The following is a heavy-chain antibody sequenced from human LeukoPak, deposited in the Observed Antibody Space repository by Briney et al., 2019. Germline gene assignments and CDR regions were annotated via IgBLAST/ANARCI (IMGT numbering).Heavy chain of an antibody. CDR2: ISGSGGST. D-gene: IGHD3-10*01. J-gene: IGHJ4*02. CDR1: GFTFSSYA. V-gene: IGHV3-23*01. Sequence: GGSLRLSCAASGFTFSSYAMSWVRQAPGKGLEWASAISGSGGSTYYADSVKGRFTISRDNSKNTLYLQMNSLRAEDTAVYYCAKDFKSMVRGVINDWGQGTLVTVSS. CDR3: AKDFKSMVRGVIND.